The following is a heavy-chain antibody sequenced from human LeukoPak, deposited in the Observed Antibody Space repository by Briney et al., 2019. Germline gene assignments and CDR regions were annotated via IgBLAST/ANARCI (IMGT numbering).Heavy chain of an antibody. Sequence: SETLSLTCAVSGGSISSGGYSWSWIRQPPGKGLEWIGYIYHSGSTYYNPSLKSRVTISVDRSKNQFSLKLSSVTAADTAVYYCACSSWYGFDWFDPWGQGTLVTVSS. V-gene: IGHV4-30-2*01. D-gene: IGHD6-13*01. CDR1: GGSISSGGYS. CDR3: ACSSWYGFDWFDP. J-gene: IGHJ5*02. CDR2: IYHSGST.